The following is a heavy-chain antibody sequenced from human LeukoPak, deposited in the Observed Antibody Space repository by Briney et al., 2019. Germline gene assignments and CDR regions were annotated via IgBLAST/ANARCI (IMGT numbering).Heavy chain of an antibody. J-gene: IGHJ4*02. Sequence: ASVKVSCKASGYSFTDKYMHWVRQAPGQGLEWIGWINTISGGTNYAQKFQGRVTMTRDTSISTAYMELSRLTSDDTAVYYCARGREVAGTVGYWGQGTLVTVSS. CDR3: ARGREVAGTVGY. V-gene: IGHV1-2*02. CDR2: INTISGGT. D-gene: IGHD6-19*01. CDR1: GYSFTDKY.